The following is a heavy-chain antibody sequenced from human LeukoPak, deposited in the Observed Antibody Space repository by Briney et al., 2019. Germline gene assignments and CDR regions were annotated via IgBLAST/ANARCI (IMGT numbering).Heavy chain of an antibody. D-gene: IGHD2-15*01. V-gene: IGHV4-39*07. CDR3: AREVAATTPYYFDY. CDR1: DGSVSSSTYY. J-gene: IGHJ4*02. Sequence: SETLSLTCTVSDGSVSSSTYYWGWIRQPPGKGLEWIGTIYYSGNTYYNPSLKSRVTISVDTSKNQFSLKLSSVTAADTAVYYCAREVAATTPYYFDYWGQGTLVTVSS. CDR2: IYYSGNT.